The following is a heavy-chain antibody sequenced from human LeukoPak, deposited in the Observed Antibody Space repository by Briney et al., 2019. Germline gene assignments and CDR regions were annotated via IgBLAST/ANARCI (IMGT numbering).Heavy chain of an antibody. Sequence: ASVTVSCKASGYTFTGYYMHWVRQAPGQGLEWMGWINPNSGGTNYAQKFQGRVTMTRDTSISTAYMELSRLRSDDTAVYYCARERSPGSYYPDAFDIWGQGTMVTVSS. CDR3: ARERSPGSYYPDAFDI. CDR2: INPNSGGT. D-gene: IGHD3-10*01. CDR1: GYTFTGYY. J-gene: IGHJ3*02. V-gene: IGHV1-2*02.